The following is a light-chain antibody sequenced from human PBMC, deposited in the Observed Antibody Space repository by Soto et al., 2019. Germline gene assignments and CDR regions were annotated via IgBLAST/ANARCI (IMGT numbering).Light chain of an antibody. J-gene: IGKJ3*01. V-gene: IGKV3-20*01. CDR1: QSVSNSY. CDR2: GAS. Sequence: EIVLTQSPGTLSLCPGERATLSCRASQSVSNSYLAWYQQKPGQAPRLLIYGASSRATGIPDRFSGSGSGTDFTLTISRLEPEDFAVYYCQQFGSSPLFTFGPGTKVDVK. CDR3: QQFGSSPLFT.